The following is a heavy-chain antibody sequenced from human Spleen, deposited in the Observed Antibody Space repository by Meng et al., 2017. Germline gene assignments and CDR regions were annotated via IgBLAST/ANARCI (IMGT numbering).Heavy chain of an antibody. V-gene: IGHV1-18*01. CDR2: INTYNGKT. CDR1: GYTLSSDG. J-gene: IGHJ4*02. CDR3: ATRGNPYLNC. Sequence: QGHLGHSGAELKKPGGSVKGSCEASGYTLSSDGFSWVRQAPGQGLEWLGWINTYNGKTDYALKFQGRITMTTDTFTRTGYMELRNLRSDDTAVYYCATRGNPYLNCWGQGTLVTVSS.